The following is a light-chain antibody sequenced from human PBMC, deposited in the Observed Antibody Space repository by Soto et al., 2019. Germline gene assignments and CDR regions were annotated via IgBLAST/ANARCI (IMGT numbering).Light chain of an antibody. CDR2: EAS. Sequence: DIVLTQSPATLSLSPGERATLSCRASQSVSNSLAWYQQRPGQAPRLIIYEASKRATGIPASFSGSGSGTDVTLTISRLESEDFAVYYCQQRSTWPWTFGQGTNLEI. CDR1: QSVSNS. CDR3: QQRSTWPWT. V-gene: IGKV3-11*01. J-gene: IGKJ2*02.